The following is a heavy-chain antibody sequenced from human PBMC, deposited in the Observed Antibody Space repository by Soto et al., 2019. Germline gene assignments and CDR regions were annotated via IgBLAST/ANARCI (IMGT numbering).Heavy chain of an antibody. V-gene: IGHV3-9*01. CDR1: GFTFDDYA. J-gene: IGHJ4*02. Sequence: EVQLVESGGGLVQPGRSLRLSCAASGFTFDDYAMHWVRQAPGKGLEWVSGISWNSGSIGYADSVKGRFTISRDNAKNSLYLQMNSLRAEDTALYYCAKDMGYSSSWYIDYWGQGTLVTVSS. D-gene: IGHD6-13*01. CDR2: ISWNSGSI. CDR3: AKDMGYSSSWYIDY.